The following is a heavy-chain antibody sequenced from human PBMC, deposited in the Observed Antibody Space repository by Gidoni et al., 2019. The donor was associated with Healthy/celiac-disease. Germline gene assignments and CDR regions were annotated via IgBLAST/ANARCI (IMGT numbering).Heavy chain of an antibody. D-gene: IGHD6-13*01. Sequence: QVQIVQTGAEVTKPGASVKVSCKASGYTFTSYAMHWVRQATGQRLEWMGWINAGNGNTKYSQKFQGRVTITRDTSASTAYMELSSLRSEDTAVYYCARVGPDRGSSSSPVFDYWGQGTLVTVSS. CDR1: GYTFTSYA. CDR3: ARVGPDRGSSSSPVFDY. J-gene: IGHJ4*02. CDR2: INAGNGNT. V-gene: IGHV1-3*01.